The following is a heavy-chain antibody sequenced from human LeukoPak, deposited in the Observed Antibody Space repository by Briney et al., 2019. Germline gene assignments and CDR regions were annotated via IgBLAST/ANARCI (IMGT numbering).Heavy chain of an antibody. CDR1: GGSISSGSYY. CDR2: IYTSGST. D-gene: IGHD5-18*01. Sequence: SETLSLTCTVSGGSISSGSYYWSWIRQPAGKGLEWIGRIYTSGSTNYNPSLKSRVTISVDTSKNQFSLKLSSVTAADTAVYYCARGTRLSGYSYGPYYYYYYMDVWGKGTTVTVSS. V-gene: IGHV4-61*02. J-gene: IGHJ6*03. CDR3: ARGTRLSGYSYGPYYYYYYMDV.